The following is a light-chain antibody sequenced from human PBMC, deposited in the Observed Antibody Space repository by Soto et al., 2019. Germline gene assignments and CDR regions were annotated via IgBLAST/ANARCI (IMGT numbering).Light chain of an antibody. CDR2: AAS. J-gene: IGKJ1*01. Sequence: DIRMTQSPPSLSAFVGDKVTITCRASHDIDNFLAWYHQKPGEVPKLLIYAASTLVSGASSRFSGSGAGTVVTLTISSLQAEDVGSYYCQRYDSVPRTFGQGTKVEVK. CDR3: QRYDSVPRT. V-gene: IGKV1-27*01. CDR1: HDIDNF.